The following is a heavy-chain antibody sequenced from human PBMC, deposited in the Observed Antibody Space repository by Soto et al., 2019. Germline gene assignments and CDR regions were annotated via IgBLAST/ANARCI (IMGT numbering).Heavy chain of an antibody. D-gene: IGHD3-10*01. J-gene: IGHJ4*02. Sequence: SETLSLTCAVSGGSISSGGYSWSWIRQPPGKGLEWIGYIYHSGSTYYNPSLKSRVTISVDRSKNQFSLKLSSVTAADTAVYYCARGLLWFGEFRPYYFDYWGQGTLVTVSS. V-gene: IGHV4-30-2*01. CDR1: GGSISSGGYS. CDR3: ARGLLWFGEFRPYYFDY. CDR2: IYHSGST.